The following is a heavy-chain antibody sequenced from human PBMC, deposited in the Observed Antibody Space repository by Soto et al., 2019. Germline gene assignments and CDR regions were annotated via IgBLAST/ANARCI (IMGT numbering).Heavy chain of an antibody. D-gene: IGHD3-9*01. V-gene: IGHV3-23*01. CDR3: AKDRHPDSIWTFDG. CDR2: ISGSGGST. J-gene: IGHJ4*02. CDR1: GFTFISYA. Sequence: GGSLILSCAASGFTFISYAMSWVRQAPGKGLEWVSAISGSGGSTYYADSVKGRFTISRDNSKNTLYLQMNSLRAEDTAVYYCAKDRHPDSIWTFDGWGQGTQVTVSS.